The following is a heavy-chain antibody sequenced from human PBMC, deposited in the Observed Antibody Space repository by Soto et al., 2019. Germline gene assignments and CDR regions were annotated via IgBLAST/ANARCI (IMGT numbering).Heavy chain of an antibody. V-gene: IGHV4-31*03. Sequence: SETLSLTCTVSGGSISSGGYYWSWIRQHPGKGLEWIGYIYYSGSTYYNPSLKSRVTISVDTSKNQFSLKLSSVTAADTAVYYCARVRGGSYYYYYGMDVWGQGTTVTVSS. CDR3: ARVRGGSYYYYYGMDV. CDR2: IYYSGST. CDR1: GGSISSGGYY. D-gene: IGHD1-26*01. J-gene: IGHJ6*02.